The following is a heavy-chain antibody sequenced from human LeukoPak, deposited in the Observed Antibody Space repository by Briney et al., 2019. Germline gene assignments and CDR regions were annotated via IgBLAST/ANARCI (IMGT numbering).Heavy chain of an antibody. Sequence: SETLSLTCTVSGASITSSSYFWGWLRQPPGKGLEWIGSVYYSGRTYYNPSLKSRVTISVDTSNNQFSLKLSSVTAADTAVYYCARHARGGNDIPYYFDYWGQGTLVSVSS. CDR2: VYYSGRT. V-gene: IGHV4-39*01. J-gene: IGHJ4*02. CDR1: GASITSSSYF. CDR3: ARHARGGNDIPYYFDY. D-gene: IGHD5-12*01.